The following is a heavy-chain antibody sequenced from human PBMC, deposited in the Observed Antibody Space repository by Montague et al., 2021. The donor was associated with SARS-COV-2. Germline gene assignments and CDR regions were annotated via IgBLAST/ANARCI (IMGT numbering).Heavy chain of an antibody. J-gene: IGHJ5*02. D-gene: IGHD3-3*01. V-gene: IGHV1-18*01. Sequence: SVKVSCKASGYRFSSYGISWVRQAPGQGLEWMGWISTYNGNTIYAQNFQGRLTMTRDTSTSTATMELKYLIPDDTAVYYCARAAGHDFWSDYYLNWFDPWGQRTLVTVSS. CDR1: GYRFSSYG. CDR2: ISTYNGNT. CDR3: ARAAGHDFWSDYYLNWFDP.